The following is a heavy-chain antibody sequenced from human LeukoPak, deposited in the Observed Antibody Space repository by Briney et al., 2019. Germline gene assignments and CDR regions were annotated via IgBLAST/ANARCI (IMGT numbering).Heavy chain of an antibody. CDR3: ARGDGDYAFDY. Sequence: ASVKVSCKASGGTFSSYAISWVRQAPGQGLEWMGGIIPIFGTANYAQEFQGRVTITADESTSTAYMELSSLRSEDTAVYYCARGDGDYAFDYWGQGTLVTVSS. V-gene: IGHV1-69*13. CDR2: IIPIFGTA. J-gene: IGHJ4*02. CDR1: GGTFSSYA. D-gene: IGHD4-17*01.